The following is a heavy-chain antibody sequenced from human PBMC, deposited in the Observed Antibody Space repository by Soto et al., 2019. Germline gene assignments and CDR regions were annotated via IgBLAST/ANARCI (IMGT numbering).Heavy chain of an antibody. J-gene: IGHJ6*02. CDR1: GFTFSSYA. CDR2: ISGSGGST. Sequence: PGGSLRLSCAASGFTFSSYAMSWVRQAPGKGLEWVSAISGSGGSTYYADSVKGRFTISRDNSKNTLYLQLNSLRAEDTAVYYCAKIAITMVQGAQNYYGMDVWGQGTTVTVSS. CDR3: AKIAITMVQGAQNYYGMDV. V-gene: IGHV3-23*01. D-gene: IGHD3-10*01.